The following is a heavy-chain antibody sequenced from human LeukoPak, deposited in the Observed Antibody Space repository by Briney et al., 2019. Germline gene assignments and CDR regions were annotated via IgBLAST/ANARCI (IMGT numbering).Heavy chain of an antibody. CDR1: GFTFSRYS. Sequence: PGGSLRLSCAGSGFTFSRYSMNWFPQAPGKGLERVSSISSRSTNIFYADSVKGRFTISRDNAKNSLYLQMNSLGAEDTAVYYCARDARSLVPEGYFYYMDVWGKGTTVTVSS. CDR3: ARDARSLVPEGYFYYMDV. D-gene: IGHD3-10*01. J-gene: IGHJ6*03. V-gene: IGHV3-21*01. CDR2: ISSRSTNI.